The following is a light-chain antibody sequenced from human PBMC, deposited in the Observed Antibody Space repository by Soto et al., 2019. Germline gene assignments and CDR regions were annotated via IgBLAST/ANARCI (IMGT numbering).Light chain of an antibody. CDR2: AAS. J-gene: IGKJ3*01. CDR1: QGISNY. V-gene: IGKV1-27*01. CDR3: QKYNSAPLP. Sequence: DIQMTQSPSSLSASVGDRVTITCRASQGISNYLAWYQQKPGKVPKLLIYAASTLQSGVPPRFSGSGSGTDFTLTISSLQPEDVSTYYCQKYNSAPLPFGRGPKVHIK.